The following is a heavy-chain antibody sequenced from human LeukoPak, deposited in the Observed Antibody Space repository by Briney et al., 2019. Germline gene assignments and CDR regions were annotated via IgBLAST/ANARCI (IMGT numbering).Heavy chain of an antibody. J-gene: IGHJ4*02. CDR3: ARHRVEMATNHYFDY. CDR2: IIPIFGTA. CDR1: GGTFSSYA. D-gene: IGHD5-24*01. V-gene: IGHV1-69*13. Sequence: EASVKVSCKASGGTFSSYAISWVRQAPGQGLEWMGGIIPIFGTANYAQKFQGRVTITADESTSTAYMELSSLRSEDTAVYYCARHRVEMATNHYFDYWGQGTLVTVSS.